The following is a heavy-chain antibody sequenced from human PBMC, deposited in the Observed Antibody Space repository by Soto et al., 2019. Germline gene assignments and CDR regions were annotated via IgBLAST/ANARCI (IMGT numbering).Heavy chain of an antibody. CDR2: INHSGST. D-gene: IGHD3-3*01. CDR1: GGSFSGYY. V-gene: IGHV4-34*01. Sequence: SETLSLTCAVYGGSFSGYYWSWIRPPPGKGLEWIGEINHSGSTNYNPSLKSRVTISVDTSKNPFSLKLSSVTAADTAVYYCARSRYDFWSGYYPRVVYYYYGMDVWGQGTTVTVSS. CDR3: ARSRYDFWSGYYPRVVYYYYGMDV. J-gene: IGHJ6*02.